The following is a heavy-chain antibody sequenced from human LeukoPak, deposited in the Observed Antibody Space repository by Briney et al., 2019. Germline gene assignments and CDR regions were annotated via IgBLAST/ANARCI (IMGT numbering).Heavy chain of an antibody. V-gene: IGHV4-4*07. Sequence: SETLSLTCTVSGGSISSYYWSWIRQPAGKGLEWIGRIYISGSTNYNPSLKSRVTISVDTSKKEISLKLISVTAADTAVYYCARGRYGTISRGWFDPWGQGTLVTVSS. CDR3: ARGRYGTISRGWFDP. CDR1: GGSISSYY. D-gene: IGHD1-14*01. J-gene: IGHJ5*02. CDR2: IYISGST.